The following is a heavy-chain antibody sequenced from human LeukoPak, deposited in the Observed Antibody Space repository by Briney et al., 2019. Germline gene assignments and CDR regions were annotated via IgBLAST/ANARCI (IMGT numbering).Heavy chain of an antibody. J-gene: IGHJ4*02. D-gene: IGHD3-3*01. CDR1: GVSFSDYA. Sequence: GGSLRLSCAVSGVSFSDYAMNWVRLAPGTGLQWASSLSGSGGSTYYADSVKGRFSISRDNSKNTLSLQMNSLRAEDTALYYCVKGGQRYDFWRFDYWGQGTVVTVSS. V-gene: IGHV3-23*01. CDR3: VKGGQRYDFWRFDY. CDR2: LSGSGGST.